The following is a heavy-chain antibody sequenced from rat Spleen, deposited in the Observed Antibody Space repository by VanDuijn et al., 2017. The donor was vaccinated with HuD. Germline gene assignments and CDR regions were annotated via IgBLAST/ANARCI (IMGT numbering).Heavy chain of an antibody. J-gene: IGHJ2*01. D-gene: IGHD1-9*01. V-gene: IGHV3-3*01. Sequence: EVQLQESGPGLVKPSQSLSLTCSVTVYSITSSYRWSWIRKFPGNRLEWMGYINSAGSTNYNPSLKSRISITRDTSKNQFFLQVRSVTTEDTATYYCARHGYNSYFDYWGQGVMVTVSS. CDR2: INSAGST. CDR3: ARHGYNSYFDY. CDR1: VYSITSSYR.